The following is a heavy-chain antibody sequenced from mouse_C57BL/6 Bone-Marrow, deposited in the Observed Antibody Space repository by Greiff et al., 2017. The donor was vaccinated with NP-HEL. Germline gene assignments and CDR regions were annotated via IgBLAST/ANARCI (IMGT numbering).Heavy chain of an antibody. CDR3: TTGYSNYAYAMDY. CDR1: GFNIKDDY. D-gene: IGHD2-5*01. Sequence: VQLQQSGAELVRPGASVKLSCTASGFNIKDDYMHWVKQRPEQGLEWIGWIDPENGDTEYASKFQGKATITADTSSNTAYLQLCSLTSEDTAVYYCTTGYSNYAYAMDYWGQGTSVTVSS. V-gene: IGHV14-4*01. CDR2: IDPENGDT. J-gene: IGHJ4*01.